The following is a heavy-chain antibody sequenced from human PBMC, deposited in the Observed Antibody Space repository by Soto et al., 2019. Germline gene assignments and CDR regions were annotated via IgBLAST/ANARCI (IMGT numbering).Heavy chain of an antibody. CDR1: GFSFSNAW. D-gene: IGHD2-2*02. J-gene: IGHJ4*02. CDR3: TVDQLLYGGIDY. Sequence: GGSLRLSCAASGFSFSNAWMSWVRQAPGKGLEWVGRIKSKTDGGPTDYAAPVKGRFTISRDNSKNTLYLQMNSLKTGDTAVYYCTVDQLLYGGIDYWGQGTLVTVSS. CDR2: IKSKTDGGPT. V-gene: IGHV3-15*01.